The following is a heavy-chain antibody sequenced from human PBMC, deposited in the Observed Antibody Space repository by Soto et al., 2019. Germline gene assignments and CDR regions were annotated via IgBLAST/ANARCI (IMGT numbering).Heavy chain of an antibody. J-gene: IGHJ4*02. CDR1: GGTFSSYA. D-gene: IGHD5-18*01. CDR2: IIPIFVTA. CDR3: ARDRATAMVTAFAY. V-gene: IGHV1-69*01. Sequence: QVQLVQSGAEVKKPGSSVKVSCKASGGTFSSYAISWVRQAPGQGLEWMGGIIPIFVTANYAQKFQGRVTITAEESTSTAYMELSSLRSEATAVYSCARDRATAMVTAFAYWGQGTLVTVSS.